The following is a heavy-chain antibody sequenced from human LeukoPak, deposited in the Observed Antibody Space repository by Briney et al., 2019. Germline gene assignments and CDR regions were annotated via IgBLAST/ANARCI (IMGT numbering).Heavy chain of an antibody. CDR1: GGSLSGYY. J-gene: IGHJ6*02. D-gene: IGHD3-10*01. V-gene: IGHV4-34*01. CDR2: INHSGST. CDR3: ARLPSRGFGESKKYYYYYYGMDV. Sequence: SETLSLTCAVYGGSLSGYYWSWIRQPPGKGLEWIGEINHSGSTNYNPSLKSRVTISVDTSKNQFSLKLSSVTAADTAVYYCARLPSRGFGESKKYYYYYYGMDVWGQGTTVTVSS.